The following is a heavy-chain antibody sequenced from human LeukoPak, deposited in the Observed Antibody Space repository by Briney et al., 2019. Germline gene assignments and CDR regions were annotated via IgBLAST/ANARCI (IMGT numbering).Heavy chain of an antibody. Sequence: SVKVSCKASGGTFSSYTIIWVRQAPGQGLEWMGRIIPILGIANYAQKFQGRVTITADKSTSTAYMELSSLRSEDTAVYYCARDYYYDSSGYFENWFDPWGQGTLVTVSS. CDR1: GGTFSSYT. CDR3: ARDYYYDSSGYFENWFDP. D-gene: IGHD3-22*01. J-gene: IGHJ5*02. CDR2: IIPILGIA. V-gene: IGHV1-69*04.